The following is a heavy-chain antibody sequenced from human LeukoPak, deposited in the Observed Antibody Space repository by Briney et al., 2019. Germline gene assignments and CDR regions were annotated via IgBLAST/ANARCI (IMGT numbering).Heavy chain of an antibody. CDR3: ARGSRQLVKRGYNWLDP. CDR1: GGSFSGYY. J-gene: IGHJ5*02. CDR2: INHSGST. D-gene: IGHD6-13*01. Sequence: SETLSLTCAVYGGSFSGYYWSWIRQPPGKGLEWIGEINHSGSTNYNPSLKSRVTISVDTSKNQFSLKLSSVTAADTAVYYCARGSRQLVKRGYNWLDPWGQGTLVTVAS. V-gene: IGHV4-34*01.